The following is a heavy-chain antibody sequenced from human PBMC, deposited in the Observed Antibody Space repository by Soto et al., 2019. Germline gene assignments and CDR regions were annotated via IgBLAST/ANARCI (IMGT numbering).Heavy chain of an antibody. CDR3: AGSGVAAAGDYGMDV. D-gene: IGHD6-13*01. Sequence: GESLKISCKGSGYSFTSYWIGWVRQMPGKGLEWMGIIYPGDSDTRYSPSFQGQVTISADKSISTAYLQWSSLKASDTAMYYCAGSGVAAAGDYGMDVWGQGTTVTVSS. CDR2: IYPGDSDT. J-gene: IGHJ6*02. V-gene: IGHV5-51*01. CDR1: GYSFTSYW.